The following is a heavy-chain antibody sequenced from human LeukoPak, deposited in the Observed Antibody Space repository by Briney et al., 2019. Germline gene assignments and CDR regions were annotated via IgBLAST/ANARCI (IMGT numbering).Heavy chain of an antibody. CDR2: IFPGVSDT. D-gene: IGHD5-12*01. Sequence: GESLKISCKASGYRFTTYWIGWVRQMPGKGLEWMGIIFPGVSDTRYSPSFEGQVTISADKSITTAYLQGSSLKASDTAMYYCARQITDQSSGYDTIDYWGQGTLVTVSS. V-gene: IGHV5-51*01. CDR3: ARQITDQSSGYDTIDY. J-gene: IGHJ4*02. CDR1: GYRFTTYW.